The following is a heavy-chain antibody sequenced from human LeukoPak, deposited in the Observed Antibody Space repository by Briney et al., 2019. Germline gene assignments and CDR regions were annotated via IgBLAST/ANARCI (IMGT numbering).Heavy chain of an antibody. D-gene: IGHD4-17*01. Sequence: GGSLRLSCAASGFTFSSYGMYWVREAPGEGLEWVAFNHFDGGNKYNADSMRGGLPISRDNSKNTLNLQMNNLRADDTAVYYCAKDLPYGGYEYAVFDYRGQGTLVTVSS. V-gene: IGHV3-30*02. CDR3: AKDLPYGGYEYAVFDY. CDR2: NHFDGGNK. J-gene: IGHJ4*02. CDR1: GFTFSSYG.